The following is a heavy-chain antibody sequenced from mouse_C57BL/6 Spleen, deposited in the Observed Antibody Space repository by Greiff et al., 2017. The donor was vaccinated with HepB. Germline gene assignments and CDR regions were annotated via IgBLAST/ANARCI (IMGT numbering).Heavy chain of an antibody. CDR3: ARTFYYPYYFDY. CDR2: IWSGGST. CDR1: GFSLTSYG. V-gene: IGHV2-2*01. Sequence: QVQLKESGPGLVQPSQSVSITCTVSGFSLTSYGVHWVRQSPGKGLEWLGVIWSGGSTDYNAAFISRLSISKDNSKSQVFFKMNSLQADDTAIYYCARTFYYPYYFDYWGQGTTLTVSS. J-gene: IGHJ2*01. D-gene: IGHD1-1*01.